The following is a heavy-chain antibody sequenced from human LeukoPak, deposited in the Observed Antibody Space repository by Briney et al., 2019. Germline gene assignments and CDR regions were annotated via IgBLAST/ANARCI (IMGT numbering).Heavy chain of an antibody. CDR3: AKAPISITGTREFDY. V-gene: IGHV3-23*01. Sequence: GGSLRLSCAASGFTFSSYAMSWVRQAPGKGLEWVSAISGSGGGTYYADSVKGRITISRDNSKNTLYLQMNSLRAEDTAVYYCAKAPISITGTREFDYWGQGTLVTVSS. J-gene: IGHJ4*02. CDR1: GFTFSSYA. CDR2: ISGSGGGT. D-gene: IGHD1-20*01.